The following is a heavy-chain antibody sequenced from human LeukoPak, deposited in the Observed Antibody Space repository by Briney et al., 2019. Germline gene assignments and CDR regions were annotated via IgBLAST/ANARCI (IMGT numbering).Heavy chain of an antibody. Sequence: SGTLSLTCAVSGGSISSSDWWSWVRQPPGKGLEWIGEIFHRGSHNYNPSLQNRVNISIDKQKHQLSLKLNSQTDADTAMYYCAREDAMGRGVPYYWGQGTLVTVSS. D-gene: IGHD3-10*01. V-gene: IGHV4-4*02. CDR3: AREDAMGRGVPYY. CDR2: IFHRGSH. CDR1: GGSISSSDW. J-gene: IGHJ4*02.